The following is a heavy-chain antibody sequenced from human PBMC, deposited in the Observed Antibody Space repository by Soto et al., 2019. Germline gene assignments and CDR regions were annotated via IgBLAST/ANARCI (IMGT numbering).Heavy chain of an antibody. Sequence: EVQLVESGGGLVKPGGSLRLSCAASGFTFSSYSMNWVRQAPGKGLEWVSSISSSSSYIYYADSVKGRFTISRDNAKNSLYLQMNSLRAEDTAVYYCARDNGRLQRNVGAFDIWGQGTMVTVSS. CDR1: GFTFSSYS. CDR2: ISSSSSYI. D-gene: IGHD4-4*01. CDR3: ARDNGRLQRNVGAFDI. J-gene: IGHJ3*02. V-gene: IGHV3-21*01.